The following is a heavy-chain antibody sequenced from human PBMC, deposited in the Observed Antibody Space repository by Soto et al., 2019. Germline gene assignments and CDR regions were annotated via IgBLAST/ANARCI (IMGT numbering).Heavy chain of an antibody. J-gene: IGHJ4*02. D-gene: IGHD2-2*01. Sequence: SETLSLTCAVYGGSFSGYYWSWIRQPPGKGLEWIGEINHSGSTNYNPSLKSRVTISVDTSKNQFSLKLSSVTAADTAVYYCARMCGSTSCSDWGQGTLVTVSS. V-gene: IGHV4-34*01. CDR2: INHSGST. CDR3: ARMCGSTSCSD. CDR1: GGSFSGYY.